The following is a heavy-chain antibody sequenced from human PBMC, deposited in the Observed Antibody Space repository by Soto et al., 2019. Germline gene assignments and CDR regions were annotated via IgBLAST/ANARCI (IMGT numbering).Heavy chain of an antibody. V-gene: IGHV1-58*01. CDR2: IVVGSGNT. D-gene: IGHD2-2*01. Sequence: QMQLGQSGPEVKKPGTSVKVSCKASGFTFTSSAVQWVRQARGQRLEWIGWIVVGSGNTNYAQKFQERVTITRDMSTSTAYMELSSLRSEDTAVYYCAADIVLVPAARRPFDYWGQGTLVTVSS. J-gene: IGHJ4*02. CDR3: AADIVLVPAARRPFDY. CDR1: GFTFTSSA.